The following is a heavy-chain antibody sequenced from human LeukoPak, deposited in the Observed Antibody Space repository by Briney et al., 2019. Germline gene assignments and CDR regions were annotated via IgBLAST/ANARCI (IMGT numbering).Heavy chain of an antibody. V-gene: IGHV3-23*01. CDR1: GFTFSSYA. Sequence: PGGSLRLSCAASGFTFSSYAMSGVGQAPGKGVEWVSAISGSGGSTYYADSVKGRFTISRDNSKNTLYLQMTSLIADDTTVYYCAKVSFYLYCGGACYSDAFDIWGQGTMVTVSS. D-gene: IGHD2-21*02. CDR2: ISGSGGST. CDR3: AKVSFYLYCGGACYSDAFDI. J-gene: IGHJ3*02.